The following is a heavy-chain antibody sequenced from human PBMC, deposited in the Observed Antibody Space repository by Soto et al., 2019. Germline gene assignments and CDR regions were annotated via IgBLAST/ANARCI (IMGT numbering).Heavy chain of an antibody. CDR2: IGAYNGDT. D-gene: IGHD3-22*01. J-gene: IGHJ4*02. CDR1: GYTFANFG. V-gene: IGHV1-18*01. CDR3: ARHHSTDSSGYWDDYFEY. Sequence: QVQLVQSGTEVKKPGASVKVSCKASGYTFANFGISWVRQAPGQGLEWMGWIGAYNGDTNYAQKFRGRVTMTTDTNTSPDSIELRGLRSDDTAVYYCARHHSTDSSGYWDDYFEYWGQGTLVAVSS.